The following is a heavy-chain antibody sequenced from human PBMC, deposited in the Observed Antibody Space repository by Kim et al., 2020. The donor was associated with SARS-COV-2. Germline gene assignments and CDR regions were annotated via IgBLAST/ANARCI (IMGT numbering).Heavy chain of an antibody. J-gene: IGHJ4*02. Sequence: SETLSLTCAVYAGSLSGYYWNWIRQAPGKGLEWIGEINHSGSTNYNPSVESRVTISVDTSKSHISLKLTSVSAADTAVYYCGWGFGDVVDSWGQGTRVTVSS. CDR1: AGSLSGYY. V-gene: IGHV4-34*01. D-gene: IGHD3-10*01. CDR3: GWGFGDVVDS. CDR2: INHSGST.